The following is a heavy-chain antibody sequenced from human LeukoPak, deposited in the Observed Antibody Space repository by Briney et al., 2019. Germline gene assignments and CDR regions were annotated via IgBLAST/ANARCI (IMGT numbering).Heavy chain of an antibody. Sequence: GESLRLSCAASGFTFSGSTFHWVRQASGKGLEWIGRMRSKTDSYATAYAASVKGRFTISRDDSKNTAYLRMNSLKTEDTAVYYCAKATHYNSWSYGDYWGQGTLVTVSS. CDR1: GFTFSGST. D-gene: IGHD6-13*01. V-gene: IGHV3-73*01. CDR2: MRSKTDSYAT. J-gene: IGHJ4*02. CDR3: AKATHYNSWSYGDY.